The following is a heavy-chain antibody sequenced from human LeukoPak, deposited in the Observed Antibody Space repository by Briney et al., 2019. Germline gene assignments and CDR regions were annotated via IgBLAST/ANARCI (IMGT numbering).Heavy chain of an antibody. D-gene: IGHD6-13*01. J-gene: IGHJ4*02. CDR3: ARVPSRIAAAYYFDY. CDR2: IIPIFGTA. CDR1: GGTFSSYA. V-gene: IGHV1-69*13. Sequence: SVKVSCKASGGTFSSYAISWVRQAPGQGLEWMGGIIPIFGTANYAQKFQGRVTITADESTSTAYMELSSLRSEDTGVYYCARVPSRIAAAYYFDYWGQGTLVTVSS.